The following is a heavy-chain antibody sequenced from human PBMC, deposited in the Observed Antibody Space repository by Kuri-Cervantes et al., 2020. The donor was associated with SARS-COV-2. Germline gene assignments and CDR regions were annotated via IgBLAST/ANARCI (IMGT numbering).Heavy chain of an antibody. D-gene: IGHD3-3*01. Sequence: GESLKISCAASGFTFSSYGMHWVRQAPGKGLEWVAVISYDGSNKYYADSVKGRFTISRDNSKNTLYLQMNSLRAEDTAVYYCARDLLNVWSGYYYYYGMDVWGQGTTVTVSS. CDR2: ISYDGSNK. V-gene: IGHV3-30*03. CDR3: ARDLLNVWSGYYYYYGMDV. J-gene: IGHJ6*02. CDR1: GFTFSSYG.